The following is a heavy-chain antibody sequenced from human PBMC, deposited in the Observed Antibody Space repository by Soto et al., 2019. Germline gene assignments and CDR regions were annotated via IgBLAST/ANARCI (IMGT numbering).Heavy chain of an antibody. D-gene: IGHD2-8*01. CDR1: GFIFSTYV. Sequence: QVQLVESGGGVVQPGRSLRLSCAASGFIFSTYVMHWVRQAPGKGLEWVAVISYDGSNKYYADSVKGRFTISRDNSKNALYLQVSSLIAEDTAVYYCAREVLMPARLDYWGQGTLVTVPS. J-gene: IGHJ4*02. CDR2: ISYDGSNK. V-gene: IGHV3-30-3*01. CDR3: AREVLMPARLDY.